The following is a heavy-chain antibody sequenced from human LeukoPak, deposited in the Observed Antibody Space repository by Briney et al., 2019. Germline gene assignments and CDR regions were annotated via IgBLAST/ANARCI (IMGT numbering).Heavy chain of an antibody. CDR1: GGSISSGGYY. Sequence: PSQTLSLTCTVSGGSISSGGYYWSWIRQRPGKGLEWIGYIYYSGSTYYNPSLKSRVTISVDTSKNQFSLKLSSVTAADTAVYYCARYCSSTSCTYYYYYGMDVWGKGTTVTVSS. V-gene: IGHV4-31*03. CDR2: IYYSGST. D-gene: IGHD2-2*01. CDR3: ARYCSSTSCTYYYYYGMDV. J-gene: IGHJ6*04.